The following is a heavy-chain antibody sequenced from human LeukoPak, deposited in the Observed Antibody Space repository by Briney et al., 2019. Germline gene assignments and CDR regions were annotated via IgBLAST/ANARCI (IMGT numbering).Heavy chain of an antibody. V-gene: IGHV3-23*01. CDR3: AKETAVAARLIDY. CDR2: ISGGDSNT. J-gene: IGHJ4*02. Sequence: PGGSLRLSCAASGFTFSNFGMTWVRQAPGKGLEWVSAISGGDSNTYYADSVKGRFTISRDNSQNTLYLQLNSLRADDTAVYYCAKETAVAARLIDYWGQGTLVTVSS. CDR1: GFTFSNFG. D-gene: IGHD6-6*01.